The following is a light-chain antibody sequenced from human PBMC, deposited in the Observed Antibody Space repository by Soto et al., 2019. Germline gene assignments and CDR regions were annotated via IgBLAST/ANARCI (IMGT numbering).Light chain of an antibody. CDR3: QQSYSTLIT. J-gene: IGKJ5*01. V-gene: IGKV1-39*01. CDR2: ATS. CDR1: QGMSGY. Sequence: DIQMTQSPSSLSASVGDRVTITCRASQGMSGYLNWYQQKPGKAPKLLIYATSTLQSGVPSRFSGSGSGTDFTLTISSLQPEDFATYYCQQSYSTLITFGQGTRLEIK.